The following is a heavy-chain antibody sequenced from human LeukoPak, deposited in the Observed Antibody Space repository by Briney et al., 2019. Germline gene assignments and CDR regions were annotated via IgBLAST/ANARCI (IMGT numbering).Heavy chain of an antibody. Sequence: GGSLRLSCAASGFTFSSYGMHWVRQAPGKGLEWVAFIRYDGSNKYYADSVKGRFTISRDNSKNTLYLQMNSLRAEDTAVYYCAKGGSSSSWGIYWGQGTLVTVSS. J-gene: IGHJ4*02. D-gene: IGHD6-6*01. CDR1: GFTFSSYG. V-gene: IGHV3-30*02. CDR2: IRYDGSNK. CDR3: AKGGSSSSWGIY.